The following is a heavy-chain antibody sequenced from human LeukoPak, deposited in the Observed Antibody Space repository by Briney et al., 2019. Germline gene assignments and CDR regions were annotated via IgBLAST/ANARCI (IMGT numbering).Heavy chain of an antibody. CDR3: AAEANSGSYAPNAFDI. V-gene: IGHV1-2*02. CDR1: GYTFTGYY. D-gene: IGHD1-26*01. J-gene: IGHJ3*02. Sequence: ASVKVSCKASGYTFTGYYMHWVRQAPGQGLEWMGWINPNSGGTNYAQKFQGRVTMTRDTSISTAYMELSRLRSDDTAVYYWAAEANSGSYAPNAFDIWGQGTMVTVSP. CDR2: INPNSGGT.